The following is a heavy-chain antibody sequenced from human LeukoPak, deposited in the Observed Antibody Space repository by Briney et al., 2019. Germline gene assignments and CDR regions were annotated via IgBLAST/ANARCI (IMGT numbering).Heavy chain of an antibody. V-gene: IGHV3-53*01. CDR3: AKDRPTTTAFDY. D-gene: IGHD4-17*01. Sequence: GGSLRLSCAASGFTVSSNYMSWVRQAPGKGLEWVSVIYSGGSTYYADSVKGRFTISRDNSKNMLYLQMNSLRAEDTAIYYCAKDRPTTTAFDYWGQGTLVTVSS. J-gene: IGHJ4*02. CDR2: IYSGGST. CDR1: GFTVSSNY.